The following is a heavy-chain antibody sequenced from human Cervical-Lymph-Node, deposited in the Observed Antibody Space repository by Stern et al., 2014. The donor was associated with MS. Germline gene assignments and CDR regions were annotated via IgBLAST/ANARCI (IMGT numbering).Heavy chain of an antibody. J-gene: IGHJ5*02. V-gene: IGHV4-61*02. CDR3: ATTRWDLFTWNWFDP. CDR1: GGSISSRGYY. Sequence: QVQLVESGPGLVKPSPTLSLTCTASGGSISSRGYYWSRNRQPPDKGLEGIGRIHDSGSTYHNPSPTSRVTISKDTAKNQFSLKLPSVTAADTAVYYCATTRWDLFTWNWFDPWGQGTLVTVSS. CDR2: IHDSGST. D-gene: IGHD1-26*01.